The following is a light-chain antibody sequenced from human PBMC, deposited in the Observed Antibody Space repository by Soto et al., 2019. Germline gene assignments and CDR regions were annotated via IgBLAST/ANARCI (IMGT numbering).Light chain of an antibody. CDR1: SSDIGGYKY. V-gene: IGLV2-14*01. J-gene: IGLJ3*02. CDR3: TSYSRYSVLV. Sequence: QSALTQPASVSESPGQSITISCTGTSSDIGGYKYVSWYQQHPGKAPKLIIFEVSNRPSGVSDRFSGSNSGNTASLTISGLQAEDEADYYCTSYSRYSVLVFGGGTKVTVL. CDR2: EVS.